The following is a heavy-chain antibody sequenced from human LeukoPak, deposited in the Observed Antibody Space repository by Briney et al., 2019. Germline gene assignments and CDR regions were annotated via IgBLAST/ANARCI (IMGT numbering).Heavy chain of an antibody. CDR1: GFTFSSYS. CDR2: TSSSSSTI. V-gene: IGHV3-48*04. D-gene: IGHD1-26*01. Sequence: PGGSLRLSCAASGFTFSSYSMNWVRQAPGKGLEWVSYTSSSSSTIYYADSVKGRFTISRDNAKNSLYLQMNSLRAEDTAVYYCARKDSGSYIDYWGQGTLVTVSS. CDR3: ARKDSGSYIDY. J-gene: IGHJ4*02.